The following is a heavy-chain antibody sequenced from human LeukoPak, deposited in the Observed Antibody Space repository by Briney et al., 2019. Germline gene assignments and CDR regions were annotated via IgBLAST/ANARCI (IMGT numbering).Heavy chain of an antibody. D-gene: IGHD3-22*01. Sequence: GGSLRLSCTASGFSFSAYSMSWVRQAPGKGLEWVSGISTRGGGIYYADSVKGRFTISRDNSKNTLYLQMKSLRAEDTAVYYCAKDGFDYYDSSGYYYFDYWGQGTLVTVSS. CDR3: AKDGFDYYDSSGYYYFDY. V-gene: IGHV3-23*01. CDR2: ISTRGGGI. CDR1: GFSFSAYS. J-gene: IGHJ4*02.